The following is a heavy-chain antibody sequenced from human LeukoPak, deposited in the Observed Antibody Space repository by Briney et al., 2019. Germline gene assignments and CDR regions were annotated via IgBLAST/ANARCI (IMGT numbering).Heavy chain of an antibody. J-gene: IGHJ5*02. V-gene: IGHV1-18*01. Sequence: ASVKVSCKASGYTFTSYGISWVRQAPGQGLEWMGWISTYNGNTNYAQKVQGRVTMTTDTSTSTAYMELRSLRSDDTAVYYCARSVTYYDFWSGYYDTGPPNWFDPWGQGTLVTVSS. CDR3: ARSVTYYDFWSGYYDTGPPNWFDP. CDR1: GYTFTSYG. CDR2: ISTYNGNT. D-gene: IGHD3-3*01.